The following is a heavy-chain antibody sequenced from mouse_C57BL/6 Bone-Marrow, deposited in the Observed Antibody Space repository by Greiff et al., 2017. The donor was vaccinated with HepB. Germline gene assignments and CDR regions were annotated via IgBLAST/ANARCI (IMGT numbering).Heavy chain of an antibody. J-gene: IGHJ1*03. V-gene: IGHV14-2*01. D-gene: IGHD1-1*01. Sequence: VQLKQSGAELVKPGASVKLSCTASGFNIKDYYMHWVKQRTEQGLEWIGRIDPEDGETKYAPKFQGKATITADKSSSTAYMLLSSLTSEDSAVYFCARPLITTVVEGYFDVWGTGTTVTVSS. CDR3: ARPLITTVVEGYFDV. CDR2: IDPEDGET. CDR1: GFNIKDYY.